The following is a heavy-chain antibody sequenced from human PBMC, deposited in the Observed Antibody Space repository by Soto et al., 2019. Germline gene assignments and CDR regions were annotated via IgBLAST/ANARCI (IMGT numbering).Heavy chain of an antibody. Sequence: QVKLVQSGAEVKKPGSSVKVSCKASGGTFSSDPISWVRQAPGQGLEWMGRIIPILGIANYAQKFQGRVTITADKATSTAYMELSSLRSEDTAVYYCARDNEGRSDYWGQGTLVTVSS. CDR3: ARDNEGRSDY. CDR1: GGTFSSDP. CDR2: IIPILGIA. V-gene: IGHV1-69*04. D-gene: IGHD1-1*01. J-gene: IGHJ4*02.